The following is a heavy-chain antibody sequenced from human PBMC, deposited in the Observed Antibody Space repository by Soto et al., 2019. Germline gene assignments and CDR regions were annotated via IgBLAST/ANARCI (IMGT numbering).Heavy chain of an antibody. D-gene: IGHD6-6*01. CDR3: AKDRYSSSSESDY. J-gene: IGHJ4*02. CDR2: ISGSGGST. V-gene: IGHV3-23*01. CDR1: GFTCSSYA. Sequence: GGSLRLSCAASGFTCSSYAMSWVRQAPGKGLEWVSAISGSGGSTYYADSVKGRFTISRDNSKNTLYLQMNSLRAEDTAVYYCAKDRYSSSSESDYWGQGTLVTVSS.